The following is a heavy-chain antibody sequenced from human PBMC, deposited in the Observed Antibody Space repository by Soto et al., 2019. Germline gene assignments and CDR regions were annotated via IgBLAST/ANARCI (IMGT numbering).Heavy chain of an antibody. CDR3: AKQHSDLVIGAFDV. Sequence: GGSLRRSCTASGFMFRSFGIHWVRQAPGKGLEWVAVISYDGTYQYYDDSVKGRFTISRDNSGNTVALQMNSLRPEDTAVYYCAKQHSDLVIGAFDVWGPGAVVTGSS. CDR1: GFMFRSFG. J-gene: IGHJ3*01. V-gene: IGHV3-30*18. D-gene: IGHD4-4*01. CDR2: ISYDGTYQ.